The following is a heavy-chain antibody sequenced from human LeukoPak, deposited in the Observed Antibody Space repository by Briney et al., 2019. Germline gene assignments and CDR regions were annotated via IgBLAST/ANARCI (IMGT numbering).Heavy chain of an antibody. CDR3: ARHPFSLFDP. J-gene: IGHJ5*02. CDR2: IYPGDSDT. D-gene: IGHD2-15*01. Sequence: GAPLKISCKGSGSSFTSYWIGGVRQMHGKGLELMGIIYPGDSDTRYSPSFQGQVTISADKSISTAYLQWSSLKASDTARYYCARHPFSLFDPWGQGTLVTVSS. V-gene: IGHV5-51*01. CDR1: GSSFTSYW.